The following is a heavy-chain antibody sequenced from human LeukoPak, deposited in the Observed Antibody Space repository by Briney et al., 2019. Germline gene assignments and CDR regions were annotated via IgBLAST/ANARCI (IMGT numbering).Heavy chain of an antibody. CDR2: IYHSGST. V-gene: IGHV4-30-2*01. J-gene: IGHJ6*03. D-gene: IGHD1-7*01. CDR3: ARDLNYPKPFLMDV. Sequence: SETLSLTCTVSGGSISSGGYYWSWIRQPPGKGLEWIGYIYHSGSTYYNPSLKSRVTISVDRSKNQFSLKLSSVTAADTAVYYCARDLNYPKPFLMDVWGKGTTVTVSS. CDR1: GGSISSGGYY.